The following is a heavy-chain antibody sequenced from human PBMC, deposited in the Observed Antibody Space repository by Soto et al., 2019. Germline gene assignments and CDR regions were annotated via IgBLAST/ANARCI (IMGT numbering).Heavy chain of an antibody. D-gene: IGHD1-1*01. CDR1: GFTVSNNY. CDR3: ARGNLLYYYGMEV. V-gene: IGHV3-53*01. Sequence: GASLTLSCAVSGFTVSNNYMSCVRQAPGKGLEGVSVSYSGRSTYYADSVKGRFTISRDNSKNTLYLQMNSLRAEDTAVYYCARGNLLYYYGMEVWAQGTTLTVSS. J-gene: IGHJ6*02. CDR2: SYSGRST.